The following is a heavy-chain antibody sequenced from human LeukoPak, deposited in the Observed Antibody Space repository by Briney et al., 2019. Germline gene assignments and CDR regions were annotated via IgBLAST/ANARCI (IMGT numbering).Heavy chain of an antibody. V-gene: IGHV1-2*02. D-gene: IGHD3-10*01. Sequence: ASVKVSCKASGYTFTGYYMHWARQAPGQGLEWMGWINPNSGGTNYAQKFQGRVTMTRDTSISTAYMELTRLRSDDTAVYYCAVPGPYTEYFQHWGQGTLVTVSS. J-gene: IGHJ1*01. CDR2: INPNSGGT. CDR3: AVPGPYTEYFQH. CDR1: GYTFTGYY.